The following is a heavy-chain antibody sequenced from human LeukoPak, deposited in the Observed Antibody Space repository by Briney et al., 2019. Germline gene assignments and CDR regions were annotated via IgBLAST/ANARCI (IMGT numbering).Heavy chain of an antibody. J-gene: IGHJ4*02. CDR2: IYTSGST. CDR1: GGSISSYY. D-gene: IGHD5-12*01. CDR3: ARHCDVDIVATCFGY. V-gene: IGHV4-4*09. Sequence: ASETLSLTCTVSGGSISSYYWSWIRQPPGKGLEWIGYIYTSGSTNYNPSLKSRVTISVDTSKNQFSLKLSSVTAADTAVYYCARHCDVDIVATCFGYWGQGTLVTVSS.